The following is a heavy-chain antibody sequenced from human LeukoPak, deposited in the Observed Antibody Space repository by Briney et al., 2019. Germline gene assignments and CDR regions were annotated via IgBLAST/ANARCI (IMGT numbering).Heavy chain of an antibody. J-gene: IGHJ6*03. CDR2: IYHSGST. V-gene: IGHV4-4*02. D-gene: IGHD3-22*01. CDR3: ASSLQSYDSSGYYSYYYYYYMDV. CDR1: GGSISSSNW. Sequence: SGTLSLTCAVSGGSISSSNWWSWVRQPPGKGLEWIGEIYHSGSTNYNPSLKSRVTISVDTSKNQFSLKLSSVTAADTAVYYCASSLQSYDSSGYYSYYYYYYMDVWGKGTTVTVSS.